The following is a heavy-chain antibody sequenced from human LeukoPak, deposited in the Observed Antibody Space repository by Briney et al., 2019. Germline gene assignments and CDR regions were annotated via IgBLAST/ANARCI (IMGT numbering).Heavy chain of an antibody. J-gene: IGHJ4*02. CDR1: GFTFSTYA. D-gene: IGHD6-19*01. V-gene: IGHV3-23*01. Sequence: GGSLRLSCAASGFTFSTYAMSWVRQAPGKGLEWVSGIVGSDGGIYYADSVKGRFTISRDNTKSTLYLQMNSLRAEDTAVYYCAKDRQPDNGWDLDYWGQGTLVTVST. CDR3: AKDRQPDNGWDLDY. CDR2: IVGSDGGI.